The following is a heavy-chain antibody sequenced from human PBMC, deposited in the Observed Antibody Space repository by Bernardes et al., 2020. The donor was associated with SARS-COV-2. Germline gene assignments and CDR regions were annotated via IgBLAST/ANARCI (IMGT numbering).Heavy chain of an antibody. D-gene: IGHD3-9*01. Sequence: SETLSLTCAVYGGSLIDHYWSWIRQPPGKGLEWIGEINHSGNTNSNPALKSRVTMSVDTAKNQFSLNLSSVTAADTAVYYCAREGPYGNFDDALDIWGQGTMVNVSS. CDR3: AREGPYGNFDDALDI. CDR2: INHSGNT. J-gene: IGHJ3*02. CDR1: GGSLIDHY. V-gene: IGHV4-34*01.